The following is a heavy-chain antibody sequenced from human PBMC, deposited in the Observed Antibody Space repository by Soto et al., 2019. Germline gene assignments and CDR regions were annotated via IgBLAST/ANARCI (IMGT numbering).Heavy chain of an antibody. CDR2: IKEDGREE. CDR1: GFSFSSYW. V-gene: IGHV3-7*01. CDR3: ARDDGLRTVDY. Sequence: PGGSLRLSCVGSGFSFSSYWMAWVRQVPGKGLEWVAKIKEDGREEYYVDSAKGRFTISRDNANNLLYLQMNSLRVEDTALFYCARDDGLRTVDYWGEGTLVTVSS. J-gene: IGHJ4*02.